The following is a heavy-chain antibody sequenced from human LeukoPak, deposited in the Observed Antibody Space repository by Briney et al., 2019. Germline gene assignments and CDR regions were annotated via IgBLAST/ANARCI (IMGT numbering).Heavy chain of an antibody. Sequence: GRSLRLSCAASGXIFSSHGVHWVRQAPGKGLEWVAVIWYDGSNKYYADSVKGRFTISRDNSKNTLYLQMDSLRGEDTAVYYCARDPVRDGYPYSFDYWGRGTLVTVSS. D-gene: IGHD5-24*01. CDR2: IWYDGSNK. CDR1: GXIFSSHG. V-gene: IGHV3-33*01. CDR3: ARDPVRDGYPYSFDY. J-gene: IGHJ4*02.